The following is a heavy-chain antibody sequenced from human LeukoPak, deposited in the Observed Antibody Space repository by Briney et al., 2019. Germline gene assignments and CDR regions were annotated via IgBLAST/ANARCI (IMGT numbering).Heavy chain of an antibody. CDR3: ARSTTVTTYIFDY. D-gene: IGHD4-17*01. V-gene: IGHV1-69*05. CDR2: IIPIFGTA. CDR1: RGTFSSYV. J-gene: IGHJ4*02. Sequence: SVKVSCKASRGTFSSYVISWVRQAPGQGVEWMGGIIPIFGTANYAQKFQGRVTITTDESPSTAYMELSSLRSEDTAVYYCARSTTVTTYIFDYWGQGTLVTVSS.